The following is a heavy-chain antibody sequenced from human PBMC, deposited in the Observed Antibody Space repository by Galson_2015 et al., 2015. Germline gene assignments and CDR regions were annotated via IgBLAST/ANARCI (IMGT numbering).Heavy chain of an antibody. J-gene: IGHJ6*02. CDR3: AKDTYGDNYYYGMDV. D-gene: IGHD4-17*01. Sequence: SLRLSCAASGFTFDDYAMHWVRQAPGKGLEWVSGISWNRGSIGYADSVKGRFTISRDNAKNSLYLQMNSLRAEDTALYYCAKDTYGDNYYYGMDVWGQGTTVTVSS. V-gene: IGHV3-9*01. CDR1: GFTFDDYA. CDR2: ISWNRGSI.